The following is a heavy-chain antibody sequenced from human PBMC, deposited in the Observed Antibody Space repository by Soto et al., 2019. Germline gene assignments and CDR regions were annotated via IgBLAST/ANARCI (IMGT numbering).Heavy chain of an antibody. J-gene: IGHJ4*02. D-gene: IGHD1-26*01. Sequence: KPSETLSLTCPVSGYSISIGNYWGWIRQPPGKRLEWIGSIYQSGSTYYNPSLRSRATMSVDTSKNQFSLKLSSVTAADTAVYYCARVLGAPLYYFDRWGQGXLVTVSS. CDR3: ARVLGAPLYYFDR. CDR2: IYQSGST. CDR1: GYSISIGNY. V-gene: IGHV4-38-2*02.